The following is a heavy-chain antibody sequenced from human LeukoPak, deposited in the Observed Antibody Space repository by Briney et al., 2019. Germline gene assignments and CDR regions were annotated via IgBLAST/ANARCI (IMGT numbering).Heavy chain of an antibody. D-gene: IGHD3-10*01. CDR1: GFTFSSYS. CDR2: ISSSSSYI. Sequence: GGSLRLSCAASGFTFSSYSMNWVRQAPGKGLEWVSSISSSSSYIYYADSVKGRFTISRDNAKNSLYLQMNSLRAEDTAVYYCATHELKDAFDIWGQGTMVTVSS. V-gene: IGHV3-21*01. CDR3: ATHELKDAFDI. J-gene: IGHJ3*02.